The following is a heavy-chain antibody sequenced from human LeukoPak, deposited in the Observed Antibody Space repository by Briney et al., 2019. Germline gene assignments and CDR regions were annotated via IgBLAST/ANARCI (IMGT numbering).Heavy chain of an antibody. V-gene: IGHV3-66*01. D-gene: IGHD5-12*01. CDR2: IYSGGST. CDR1: GFTVSSNY. Sequence: GGSLRLSCAASGFTVSSNYMSWVRQAPGKGLEWVSVIYSGGSTYYADSVKGRFTISRDNSKNTLYLQMDSLRAEDTAVYYCAKSPSGYDPFDYWGQGTVVTVSS. J-gene: IGHJ4*02. CDR3: AKSPSGYDPFDY.